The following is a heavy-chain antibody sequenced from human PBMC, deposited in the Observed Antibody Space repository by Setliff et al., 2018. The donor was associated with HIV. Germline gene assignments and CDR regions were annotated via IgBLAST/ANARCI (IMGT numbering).Heavy chain of an antibody. Sequence: SVKVSCKTSGFSSPNSAIQWVRQARGQRLEWIGWIVVDSGLTNYAQKFQERVTITRDMSANTAFMELRSLRSDDTAVYYCAADRDVWFGELVTWAQGTLVTVSS. CDR1: GFSSPNSA. V-gene: IGHV1-58*02. CDR3: AADRDVWFGELVT. J-gene: IGHJ4*02. D-gene: IGHD3-10*01. CDR2: IVVDSGLT.